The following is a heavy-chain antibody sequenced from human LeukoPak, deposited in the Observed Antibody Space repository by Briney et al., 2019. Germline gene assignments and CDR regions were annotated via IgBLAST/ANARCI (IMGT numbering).Heavy chain of an antibody. CDR1: GFIFSSYG. D-gene: IGHD6-19*01. CDR3: ARTSSGWIGDYDY. J-gene: IGHJ4*02. Sequence: GGSLRLSCAAPGFIFSSYGMHWVRQAPGQGLEWMGWINPNSGGTNYAQKFQGRVTMTRDTSISTAYMELSRLRSDDTAVYYCARTSSGWIGDYDYWGQGTLVTVSS. V-gene: IGHV1-2*02. CDR2: INPNSGGT.